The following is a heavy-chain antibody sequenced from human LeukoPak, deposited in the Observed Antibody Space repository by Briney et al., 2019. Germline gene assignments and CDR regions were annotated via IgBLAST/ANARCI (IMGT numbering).Heavy chain of an antibody. CDR1: GFTFSSYA. D-gene: IGHD6-19*01. J-gene: IGHJ4*02. Sequence: PGGSLRLSCAASGFTFSSYAMNWVRQAAGKGLEWVSGISGRGGSTYYADSVKGRFTISRDNSKNTLYLQMNSLRAEDTAVYYCAKARGWFLDYWGQGTLVTVSS. CDR3: AKARGWFLDY. CDR2: ISGRGGST. V-gene: IGHV3-23*01.